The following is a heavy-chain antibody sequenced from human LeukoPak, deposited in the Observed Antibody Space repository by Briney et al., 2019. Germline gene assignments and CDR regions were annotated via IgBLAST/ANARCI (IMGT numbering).Heavy chain of an antibody. V-gene: IGHV1-2*02. CDR1: GYTFTGYY. J-gene: IGHJ6*02. CDR2: INPNSGGT. CDR3: ARSSGGTMIVVVTRRYYGMDV. D-gene: IGHD3-22*01. Sequence: ASVKVSCKASGYTFTGYYMHWVRQAPGQGLEWMGWINPNSGGTNYAQKFQGRVTMTRDTSISTAYMELSRLRSDDTAVYYCARSSGGTMIVVVTRRYYGMDVWGQGTTVTVSS.